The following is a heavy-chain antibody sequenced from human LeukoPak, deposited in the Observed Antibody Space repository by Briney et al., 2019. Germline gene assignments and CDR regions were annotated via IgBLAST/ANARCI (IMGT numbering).Heavy chain of an antibody. CDR3: AKDKYYDFWSGYLTPDY. CDR1: GFTFSSYS. V-gene: IGHV3-23*01. CDR2: ISGSGGST. J-gene: IGHJ4*02. Sequence: PGGSLRLSCAASGFTFSSYSMNWVRQAPGKGLEWVSAISGSGGSTYYADSVKGRFTISRDNSKNTLYLQMNSLRAEDTAVYYCAKDKYYDFWSGYLTPDYWGQGTLVTVSS. D-gene: IGHD3-3*01.